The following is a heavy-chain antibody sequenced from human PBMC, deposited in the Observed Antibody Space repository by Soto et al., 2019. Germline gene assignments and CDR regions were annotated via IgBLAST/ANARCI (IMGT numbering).Heavy chain of an antibody. V-gene: IGHV5-51*01. J-gene: IGHJ4*02. CDR2: IRPRYSDT. D-gene: IGHD2-8*01. CDR3: ARQYGAAEFFFDS. Sequence: GESLNVSGFVSGYTFTYWSAWVRQMPGKGLEWMGIIRPRYSDTRYSPSFQGQVTISVDKSISTAYLQWSSLRASDTAMYYCARQYGAAEFFFDSWGQGTQVTVAS. CDR1: GYTFTYW.